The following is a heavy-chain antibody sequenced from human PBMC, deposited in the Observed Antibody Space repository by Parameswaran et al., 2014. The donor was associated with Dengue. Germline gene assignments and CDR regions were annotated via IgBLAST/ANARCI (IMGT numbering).Heavy chain of an antibody. J-gene: IGHJ4*02. V-gene: IGHV7-4-1*02. CDR2: INTNTGDP. Sequence: WVRQAPGQGLEWMGWINTNTGDPTYAQGFTGRFVFSLDTSVSTAYLQISSLKAEDTAVYYCARDHSPMVRGDFDYWGQGTLVTVSS. D-gene: IGHD3-10*01. CDR3: ARDHSPMVRGDFDY.